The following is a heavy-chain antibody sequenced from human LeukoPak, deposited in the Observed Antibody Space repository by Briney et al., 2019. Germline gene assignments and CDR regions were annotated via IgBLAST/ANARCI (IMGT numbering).Heavy chain of an antibody. J-gene: IGHJ3*02. Sequence: GGSLRLSCAASGFTFSSYEMNWVHQAPGKGLEWVSYISSSGSTIYYADSVKGRFTISRDNAKNSLHLQMNSLRADDTALYYCARASVSYGSGGYIRTPVGFDIWGQGTMATVSS. D-gene: IGHD3-10*01. V-gene: IGHV3-48*03. CDR2: ISSSGSTI. CDR3: ARASVSYGSGGYIRTPVGFDI. CDR1: GFTFSSYE.